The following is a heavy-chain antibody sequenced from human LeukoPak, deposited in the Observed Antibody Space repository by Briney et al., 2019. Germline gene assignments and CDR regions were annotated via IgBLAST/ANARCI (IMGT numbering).Heavy chain of an antibody. CDR1: GGSISSYY. CDR3: ARAMYSGSYYYYYGMDV. V-gene: IGHV4-59*01. D-gene: IGHD1-26*01. J-gene: IGHJ6*02. Sequence: SETLSLTCTVSGGSISSYYWSWIRQPPGKGLEWIGYIYYSGSTNYNPSLKSRVTISVDTSKNQFSLKLSSVTAAGTAVYYCARAMYSGSYYYYYGMDVWGQGTTVTVSS. CDR2: IYYSGST.